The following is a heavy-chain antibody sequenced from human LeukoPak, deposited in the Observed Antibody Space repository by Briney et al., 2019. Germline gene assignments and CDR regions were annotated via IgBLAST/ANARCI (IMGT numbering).Heavy chain of an antibody. Sequence: PSETLSLTCTVSGGSISSGSYYWSWIRQPAGKGLEWIGRIYTSGSTNYNPSLKSRVTISVDTSKNQFSLKLSSVTAADTAVYYCARSLRAGFDYWGQGTLVTVSS. CDR2: IYTSGST. J-gene: IGHJ4*02. CDR3: ARSLRAGFDY. V-gene: IGHV4-61*02. D-gene: IGHD3-10*01. CDR1: GGSISSGSYY.